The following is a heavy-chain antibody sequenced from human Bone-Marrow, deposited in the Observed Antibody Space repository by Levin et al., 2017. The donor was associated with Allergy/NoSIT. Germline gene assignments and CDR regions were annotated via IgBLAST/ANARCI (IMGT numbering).Heavy chain of an antibody. CDR1: GGSFSGYY. CDR2: INHSGST. Sequence: PSETLSLTCAVYGGSFSGYYWSWIRQPPGKGLEWIGEINHSGSTNYNPSLKSRVTISVDTSKNQFSLKLSSVTAADTAVYYCARRDGYNPRPHYWYFDLWGRGTLVTVSS. CDR3: ARRDGYNPRPHYWYFDL. D-gene: IGHD5-24*01. V-gene: IGHV4-34*01. J-gene: IGHJ2*01.